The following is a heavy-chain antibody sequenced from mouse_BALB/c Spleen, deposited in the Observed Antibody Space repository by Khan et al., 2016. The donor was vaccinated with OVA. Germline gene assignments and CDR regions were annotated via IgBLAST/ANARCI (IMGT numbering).Heavy chain of an antibody. CDR3: AKSYGSWAMDY. J-gene: IGHJ4*01. Sequence: EVKLEVSGPSLVKPSQTLSLSCSVTGDSITSGFWNWIRKFPGNKFEYLGYITYSGNIYYNPSLKSRISITRDTSKSQYYLQLNSVTTEDTATDYCAKSYGSWAMDYWGQGTSVTVSS. V-gene: IGHV3-8*02. CDR2: ITYSGNI. CDR1: GDSITSGF. D-gene: IGHD1-1*01.